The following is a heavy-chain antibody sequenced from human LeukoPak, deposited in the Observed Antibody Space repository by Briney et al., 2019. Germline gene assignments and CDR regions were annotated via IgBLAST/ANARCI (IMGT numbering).Heavy chain of an antibody. V-gene: IGHV4-31*03. CDR3: ARAILTPSGYVWHFDL. J-gene: IGHJ2*01. CDR1: GGSISSGGYY. D-gene: IGHD3-3*01. Sequence: SGTLSLTCTVSGGSISSGGYYWSWLRQHPGKGLEWIGYNSYYNPALKSRVTISVDTSKNQFSLKLSSVTAADTAVYYCARAILTPSGYVWHFDLWGRGTLVTVSS. CDR2: NS.